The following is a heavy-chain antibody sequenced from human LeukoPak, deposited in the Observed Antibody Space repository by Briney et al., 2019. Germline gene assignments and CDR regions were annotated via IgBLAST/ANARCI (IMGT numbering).Heavy chain of an antibody. CDR3: AREAAADAVKAFDI. CDR2: INPNSGGT. CDR1: GYTFTSYY. J-gene: IGHJ3*02. D-gene: IGHD6-13*01. V-gene: IGHV1-2*02. Sequence: ASVKVSCKASGYTFTSYYMHWVRQAPGQGLEWMGWINPNSGGTNYAQKFQGRVTMTRDTSISTAYMELSRLRSDDTAVYYCAREAAADAVKAFDIWGQGTMVTVSS.